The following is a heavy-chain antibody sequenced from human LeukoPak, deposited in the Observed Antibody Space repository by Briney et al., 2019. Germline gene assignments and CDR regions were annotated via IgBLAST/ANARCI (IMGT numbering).Heavy chain of an antibody. CDR3: ARYSGVDTARRETHSFDY. CDR2: INPNSGGT. D-gene: IGHD5-18*01. Sequence: ASVKVSCKASGYTFTSYYMHWVRQAPGQGLEWMGRINPNSGGTNYAQKFQGRVTMTRDTSISTAYMELSRLRSDDTAVYYCARYSGVDTARRETHSFDYWGQGTLVTVSS. J-gene: IGHJ4*02. CDR1: GYTFTSYY. V-gene: IGHV1-2*06.